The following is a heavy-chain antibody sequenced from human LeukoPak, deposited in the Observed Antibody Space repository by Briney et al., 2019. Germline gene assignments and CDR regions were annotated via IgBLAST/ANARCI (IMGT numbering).Heavy chain of an antibody. CDR1: GYTFTNYG. D-gene: IGHD1-14*01. Sequence: ASVKVSCKASGYTFTNYGISRVRQAPGQGLEWMGWISGYNGNTNYAQKLQGRVTMTTDTSTSTAYMEVRSLRSDDTAVYYCARDVGNLFGMDAWGQGTTVTVSS. CDR3: ARDVGNLFGMDA. J-gene: IGHJ6*02. CDR2: ISGYNGNT. V-gene: IGHV1-18*01.